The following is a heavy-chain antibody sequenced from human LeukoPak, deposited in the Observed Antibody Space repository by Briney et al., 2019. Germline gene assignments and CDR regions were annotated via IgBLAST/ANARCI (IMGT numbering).Heavy chain of an antibody. CDR3: ARDLGRITMVRGVTLDY. J-gene: IGHJ4*02. V-gene: IGHV1-69*04. CDR2: IIPILGIA. Sequence: SVKVSCKASGGTFSSYAISWVRQAPGQGLEWMGRIIPILGIANYAQKFQGRVTITADKSTSTAYMELSSLRSEDTAVYYCARDLGRITMVRGVTLDYWGQGTLVTVSS. D-gene: IGHD3-10*01. CDR1: GGTFSSYA.